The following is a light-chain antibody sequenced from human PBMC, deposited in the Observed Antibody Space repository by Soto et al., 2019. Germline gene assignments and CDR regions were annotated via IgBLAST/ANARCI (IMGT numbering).Light chain of an antibody. CDR3: QQRSNWPWP. Sequence: EIVLTQSPATLSLSPGERATLSCRASQSVSSYLAWYQQKPGQAPRLLIYDASNRATGIPARFSGSGSGTDFTLTISSLEPEDFAVYYCQQRSNWPWPFGQGTKGEIK. CDR1: QSVSSY. CDR2: DAS. V-gene: IGKV3-11*01. J-gene: IGKJ1*01.